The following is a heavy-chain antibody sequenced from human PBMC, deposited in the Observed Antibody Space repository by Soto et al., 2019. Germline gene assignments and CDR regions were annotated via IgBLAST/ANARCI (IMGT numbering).Heavy chain of an antibody. CDR1: GYSVTNDNW. CDR3: ASGGGGGNF. D-gene: IGHD3-16*01. CDR2: IYHGGNT. J-gene: IGHJ4*02. V-gene: IGHV4-4*02. Sequence: QVQLQESGPGLVKPSGTLSLTCSVSGYSVTNDNWWSWLRQPPGRGLEWIAEIYHGGNTNYRPSLMSRITISMDKSTTQFSLNLVSATAAVTAVAFCASGGGGGNFWGQGILVTVSS.